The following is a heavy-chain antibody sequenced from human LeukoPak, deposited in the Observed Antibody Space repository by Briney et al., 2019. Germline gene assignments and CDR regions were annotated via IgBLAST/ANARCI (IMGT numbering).Heavy chain of an antibody. D-gene: IGHD5-12*01. Sequence: PSETLSLTCTVSGGSISSYYWSWIRQPPGKGLEWFGYIYYSGSTNYNPSLKSRVTISVDTSKNQFSLKLSSVTAADTAVYYCARHGGEVAAWDYYGMDVWGQGTTVTVSS. V-gene: IGHV4-59*08. CDR1: GGSISSYY. CDR2: IYYSGST. CDR3: ARHGGEVAAWDYYGMDV. J-gene: IGHJ6*02.